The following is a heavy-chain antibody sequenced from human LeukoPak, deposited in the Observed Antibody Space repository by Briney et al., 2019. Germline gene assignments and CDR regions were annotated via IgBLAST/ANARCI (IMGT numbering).Heavy chain of an antibody. D-gene: IGHD5-24*01. CDR2: IYYSGST. CDR1: GDSISSYY. V-gene: IGHV4-59*01. J-gene: IGHJ5*02. Sequence: SETLSLTCTVSGDSISSYYCSWIRQPPGKGLEWIGYIYYSGSTNYNPSLKSRVTISVDTSKNQFSLKLSSVTATDTAVYYCARWLQSQGWFDPWGQGTLVTVSS. CDR3: ARWLQSQGWFDP.